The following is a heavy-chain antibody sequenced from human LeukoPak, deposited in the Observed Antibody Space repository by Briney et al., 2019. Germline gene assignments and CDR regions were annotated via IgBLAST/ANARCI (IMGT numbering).Heavy chain of an antibody. Sequence: GGSLRLSCAASGFTFSTYAMSWVRQAPGEGLEWVSSISSSVDRTIYAHSLKDRFTISRDNSENTSYLQMSRLRPEATAVYYCAKDRPNYHESNGHYYRPKGDFWGQGTLVTVSS. CDR2: ISSSVDRT. D-gene: IGHD3-22*01. CDR1: GFTFSTYA. J-gene: IGHJ4*02. V-gene: IGHV3-23*01. CDR3: AKDRPNYHESNGHYYRPKGDF.